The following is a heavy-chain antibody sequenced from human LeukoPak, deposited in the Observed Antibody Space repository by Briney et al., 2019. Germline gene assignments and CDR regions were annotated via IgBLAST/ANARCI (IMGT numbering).Heavy chain of an antibody. CDR1: GGSFSGYY. J-gene: IGHJ4*02. D-gene: IGHD3-10*01. V-gene: IGHV4-34*01. Sequence: SETLSLTCAVYGGSFSGYYWSWIRQPPGKGLEWIGEINHSGSTNYNPSLKSRVTISVDTSKNQFSLKPSSVTAADTAVYYCARVGGTMVRGVMDYWGQGTLVTVSS. CDR3: ARVGGTMVRGVMDY. CDR2: INHSGST.